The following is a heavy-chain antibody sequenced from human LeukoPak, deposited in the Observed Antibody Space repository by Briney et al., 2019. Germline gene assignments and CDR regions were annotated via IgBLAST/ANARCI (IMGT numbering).Heavy chain of an antibody. D-gene: IGHD3-16*01. Sequence: ASVKVSCKASGYTFTGYYMHWVRQAPGQGLEWMGWINPNSGGTNYAQKFQGRVTMTRDTSISTAYMELSRLRSDDTAVYYCARLKSPSYGASNFDYWGQGILVTVSS. CDR3: ARLKSPSYGASNFDY. CDR2: INPNSGGT. J-gene: IGHJ4*02. CDR1: GYTFTGYY. V-gene: IGHV1-2*02.